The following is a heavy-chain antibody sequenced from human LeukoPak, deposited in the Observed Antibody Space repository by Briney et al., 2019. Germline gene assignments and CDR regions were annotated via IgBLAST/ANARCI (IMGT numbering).Heavy chain of an antibody. J-gene: IGHJ4*02. CDR2: IIPIFGTA. CDR3: ARGSTSIAVAGSNPFDY. CDR1: GGTFSSYA. V-gene: IGHV1-69*05. D-gene: IGHD6-19*01. Sequence: SVKVSCKASGGTFSSYAISWVRQAPGQGLEWMGGIIPIFGTANYAQKFQGRVTITTDESTSTAYMELSSLRSEDTAVYYCARGSTSIAVAGSNPFDYWGQGTLVTVS.